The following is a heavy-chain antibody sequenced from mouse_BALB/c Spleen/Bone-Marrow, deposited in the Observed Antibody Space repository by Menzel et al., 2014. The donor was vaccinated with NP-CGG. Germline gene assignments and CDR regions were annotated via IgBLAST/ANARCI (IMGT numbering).Heavy chain of an antibody. CDR1: GYTFTSYY. D-gene: IGHD1-1*01. J-gene: IGHJ4*01. Sequence: QVQLQQSGPELVKPGASVKMSCKASGYTFTSYYIHWVKQRPGQGLEWIGWIYPGDGSTKYNEKFKGKATLTSDKSSSTAYMELSSLTSEDSAVYYCARSLLRADYWGQGTSVAVSS. CDR3: ARSLLRADY. CDR2: IYPGDGST. V-gene: IGHV1S56*01.